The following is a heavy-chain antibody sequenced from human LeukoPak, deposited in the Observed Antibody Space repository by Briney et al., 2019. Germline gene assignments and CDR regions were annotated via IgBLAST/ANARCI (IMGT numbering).Heavy chain of an antibody. D-gene: IGHD2-2*01. J-gene: IGHJ3*02. CDR1: GGTFSSYA. CDR3: ARDRVVVVPAAPVAFDI. V-gene: IGHV1-69*01. Sequence: SVKVSCKASGGTFSSYAISWVRQPPGQGLEWMGGIIPIFGTANYAQKFQGRVTITADESTSTAYMELSSLRSEDTAVYYCARDRVVVVPAAPVAFDIWGQGTMVTVSS. CDR2: IIPIFGTA.